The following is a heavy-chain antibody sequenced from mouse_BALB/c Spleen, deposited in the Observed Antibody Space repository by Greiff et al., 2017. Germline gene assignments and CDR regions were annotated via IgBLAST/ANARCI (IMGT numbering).Heavy chain of an antibody. CDR2: INPYNGAT. Sequence: VQLQQSGPELVKPGASVKISCKASGYSFTGYYMHWVKQSHVKSLEWIGRINPYNGATSYNQNFKDKASLTVDKSSSTAYMELHSLTSEDSAVYYCARGGYIYDYDDAMDYWGQGTSVTVSS. D-gene: IGHD2-4*01. V-gene: IGHV1-31*01. CDR3: ARGGYIYDYDDAMDY. J-gene: IGHJ4*01. CDR1: GYSFTGYY.